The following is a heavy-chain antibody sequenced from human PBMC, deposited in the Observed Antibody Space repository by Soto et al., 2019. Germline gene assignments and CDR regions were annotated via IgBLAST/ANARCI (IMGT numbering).Heavy chain of an antibody. CDR2: IIPIFGTA. D-gene: IGHD3-22*01. CDR3: ARGNWYYYDSSGYSPYFDY. J-gene: IGHJ4*02. CDR1: GGTFSSYA. V-gene: IGHV1-69*13. Sequence: SVKVSCKASGGTFSSYAISWVRQAPGQGLEWMGGIIPIFGTANYAQKVQGRVTITADESTSTAYMELRSLRSEDTAVYYCARGNWYYYDSSGYSPYFDYWGQGTLVTVSS.